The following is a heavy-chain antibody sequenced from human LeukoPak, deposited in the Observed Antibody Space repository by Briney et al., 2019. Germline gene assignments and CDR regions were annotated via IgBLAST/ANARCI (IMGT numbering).Heavy chain of an antibody. J-gene: IGHJ4*02. Sequence: SETLSLTCTVSGGSISSYYWSWIRQPPGKGLEWIGYIYYSGSTNYNHSLTSRVTISVGTSKNQFSLKLSSVTAADTAVYYCARHVTVADTIDYWGQGTLVTVSS. V-gene: IGHV4-59*08. D-gene: IGHD4-23*01. CDR2: IYYSGST. CDR1: GGSISSYY. CDR3: ARHVTVADTIDY.